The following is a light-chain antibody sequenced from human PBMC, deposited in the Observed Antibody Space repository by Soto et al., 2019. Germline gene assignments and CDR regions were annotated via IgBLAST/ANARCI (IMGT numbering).Light chain of an antibody. CDR3: QQYGDLPPT. CDR2: GAS. CDR1: QSVTYDQ. V-gene: IGKV3-20*01. Sequence: EIVFSQSPDTLSLSPGERATLSCRASQSVTYDQLAWYRQTPGQAPRLLIYGASSRAAGIPDRFSGSGSGTDFTLTISRLEPEDFVVYHCQQYGDLPPTFGQGTKVDIK. J-gene: IGKJ1*01.